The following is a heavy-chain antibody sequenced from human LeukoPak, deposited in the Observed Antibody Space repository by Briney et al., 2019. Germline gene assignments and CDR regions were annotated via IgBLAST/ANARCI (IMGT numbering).Heavy chain of an antibody. CDR3: ARDKSYGDSEDY. D-gene: IGHD4-17*01. CDR1: GFTFSSYG. Sequence: GGSLRLSCAASGFTFSSYGMHWVRQAPGKGLEWVAVISYDGSNKYYADSVKGRFTISRDNSKNTLYLQMNSLRAEDTAVYYCARDKSYGDSEDYWGQGTLVTVSS. J-gene: IGHJ4*02. V-gene: IGHV3-30*03. CDR2: ISYDGSNK.